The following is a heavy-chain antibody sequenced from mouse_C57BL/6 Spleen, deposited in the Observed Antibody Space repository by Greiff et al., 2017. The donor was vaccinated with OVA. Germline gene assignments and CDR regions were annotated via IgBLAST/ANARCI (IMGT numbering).Heavy chain of an antibody. Sequence: EVKVVESGGGLVQPKGSLKLSCAASGFSFNTYAMNWVRQAPGKGLEWVARIRSKSNNYATYYADSVKDRFTISRDDSESMLYLQMNNLKTEDTAMYYCSGYYGAMDYWGQGTSVTVSS. D-gene: IGHD1-1*01. V-gene: IGHV10-1*01. CDR2: IRSKSNNYAT. CDR1: GFSFNTYA. J-gene: IGHJ4*01. CDR3: SGYYGAMDY.